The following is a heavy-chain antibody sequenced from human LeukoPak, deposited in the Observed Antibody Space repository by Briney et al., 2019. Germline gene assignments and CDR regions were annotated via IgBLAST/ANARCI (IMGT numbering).Heavy chain of an antibody. V-gene: IGHV3-9*03. J-gene: IGHJ6*03. D-gene: IGHD3-22*01. Sequence: PGRSLRLSCAASGFTFDDYAMHWVRQAPGKGLEWVSGISWNSGSIGYADSVKGRFTISRDNAKNSLYLQMNSLRAEDMALYYCARFGGYSLSYYMDVWGKGTTVTVSS. CDR1: GFTFDDYA. CDR2: ISWNSGSI. CDR3: ARFGGYSLSYYMDV.